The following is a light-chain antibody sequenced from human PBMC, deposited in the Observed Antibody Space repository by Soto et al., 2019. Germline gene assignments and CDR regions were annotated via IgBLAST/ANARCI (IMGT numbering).Light chain of an antibody. V-gene: IGLV4-69*01. CDR3: QTWGTGIPV. CDR2: LNSDGSH. Sequence: QLVLTQSPSASASLGASVKLTCTLSSGHSSYAIAWHQQQPEKGPRYLMKLNSDGSHSKGDGLPDRFSGSSSGAERYLTISRLQSEDEADYYCQTWGTGIPVFGGGTQLTVL. CDR1: SGHSSYA. J-gene: IGLJ7*01.